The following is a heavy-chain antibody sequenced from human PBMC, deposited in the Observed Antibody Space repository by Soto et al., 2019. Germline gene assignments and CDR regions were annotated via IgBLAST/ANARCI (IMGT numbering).Heavy chain of an antibody. D-gene: IGHD3-3*01. V-gene: IGHV4-39*01. CDR1: GGSISSSSYY. Sequence: QLQLRESGQGLVKPSETLSLTCTVSGGSISSSSYYWAWIRQSPGKGLEWIGSVYYNGFTYYNPSLKSRVTISVDTSKNQFSLKLTSVTAADTAVYYCARMGDFWSGPGELDPWGQGTLVTVSS. J-gene: IGHJ5*02. CDR3: ARMGDFWSGPGELDP. CDR2: VYYNGFT.